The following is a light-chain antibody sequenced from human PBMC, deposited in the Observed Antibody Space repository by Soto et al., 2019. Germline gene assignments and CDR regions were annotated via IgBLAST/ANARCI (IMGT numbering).Light chain of an antibody. CDR1: QTISGY. J-gene: IGKJ5*01. V-gene: IGKV1-39*02. CDR2: GAS. Sequence: DIQMTQSPASLSVSLGDRVIITCRASQTISGYLNWYKQKPGKAPKLLIYGASSRATGIPDRFSGSGSGTDFTLTISRLEPEDFAVYCCQEYGRSPRTFGQGTRLEIK. CDR3: QEYGRSPRT.